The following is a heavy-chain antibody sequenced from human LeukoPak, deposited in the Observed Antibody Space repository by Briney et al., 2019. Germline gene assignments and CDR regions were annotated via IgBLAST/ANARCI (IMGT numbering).Heavy chain of an antibody. J-gene: IGHJ4*02. CDR3: AKEQWEPPSPFFDY. D-gene: IGHD1-26*01. CDR2: IRYDGSNK. Sequence: GGSLRLSCAASGFTFSSYGMHWVRQAPGKGLEWVAFIRYDGSNKYYADSVKGRFTISRDNSKNTLYLQMNSLRAEDTAVYYCAKEQWEPPSPFFDYWGQGTLVTVSS. CDR1: GFTFSSYG. V-gene: IGHV3-30*02.